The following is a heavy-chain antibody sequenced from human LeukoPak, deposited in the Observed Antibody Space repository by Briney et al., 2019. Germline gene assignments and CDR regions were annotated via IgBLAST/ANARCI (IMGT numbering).Heavy chain of an antibody. CDR1: GFTFGDYA. D-gene: IGHD2-2*02. CDR3: TRGKDVVVPAAIEYYFDY. J-gene: IGHJ4*02. Sequence: GGSLRLFCTASGFTFGDYAMSWVRQAPGKGLEWVGFIRSKAYGGTTEYAASVKGRFTISRDDSKSIAYLQMNSLKTEDTAVYYCTRGKDVVVPAAIEYYFDYWGQGTLVTVSS. CDR2: IRSKAYGGTT. V-gene: IGHV3-49*04.